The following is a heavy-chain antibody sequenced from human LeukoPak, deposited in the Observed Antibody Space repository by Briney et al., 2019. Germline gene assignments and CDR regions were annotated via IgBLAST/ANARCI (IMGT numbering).Heavy chain of an antibody. J-gene: IGHJ5*02. Sequence: ASVKVSCKVSGYTLTELSMHWVRQAPGKGLEWMGCFDPEDGETIYAQKVQGRVTMTEDTSTDTAYMELRRLRSEDTAVYYCARVPAAQPPDGWFDPWGQGTLVTVSS. CDR1: GYTLTELS. V-gene: IGHV1-24*01. CDR3: ARVPAAQPPDGWFDP. CDR2: FDPEDGET. D-gene: IGHD2-2*01.